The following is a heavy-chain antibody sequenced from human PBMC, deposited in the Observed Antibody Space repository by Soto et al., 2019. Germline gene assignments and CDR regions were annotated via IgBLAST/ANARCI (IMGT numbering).Heavy chain of an antibody. D-gene: IGHD3-16*01. CDR1: CASLGGFH. CDR2: LSHGGST. V-gene: IGHV4-34*01. J-gene: IGHJ3*02. CDR3: ARSPLGYDYVRQTWREVGDSFDI. Sequence: QVRLEQWGAGLLTPSETLSLTCAIYCASLGGFHWTWLRQAPFKGLEWIGELSHGGSTDYNPSLQSRVSVSLDTSKNQFSLHLMSVTAADTAVYYCARSPLGYDYVRQTWREVGDSFDIWGRGTMVTVSS.